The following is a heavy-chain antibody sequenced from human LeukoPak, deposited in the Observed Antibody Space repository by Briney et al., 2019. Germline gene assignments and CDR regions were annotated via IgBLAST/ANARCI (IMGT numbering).Heavy chain of an antibody. Sequence: GRSLRLSCAASGLTFSGYWMHWVRQAPGKGLVWVSRINSAGSSTNYADSVKGRFTISRDNAKNTLYLQMNSLRAEDTAVYYCASDLDPSPFDYWGQGTLVTVSS. CDR3: ASDLDPSPFDY. V-gene: IGHV3-74*01. CDR1: GLTFSGYW. J-gene: IGHJ4*02. CDR2: INSAGSST.